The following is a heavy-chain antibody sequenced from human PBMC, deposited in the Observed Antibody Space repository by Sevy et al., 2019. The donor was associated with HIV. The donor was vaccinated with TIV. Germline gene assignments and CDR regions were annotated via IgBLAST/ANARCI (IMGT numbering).Heavy chain of an antibody. CDR2: FDSQDSET. J-gene: IGHJ5*02. CDR1: GYTLTKLS. D-gene: IGHD2-15*01. Sequence: ASVKVSCKVSGYTLTKLSIHWVRQAPGKGLEWMGDFDSQDSETIYSQRFQGRVTMTVDTPTDTAYMDLSSLTSEDTAVYYCATVGLRYYSGSSSYQGDWFDPWGQGTLVTVSS. CDR3: ATVGLRYYSGSSSYQGDWFDP. V-gene: IGHV1-24*01.